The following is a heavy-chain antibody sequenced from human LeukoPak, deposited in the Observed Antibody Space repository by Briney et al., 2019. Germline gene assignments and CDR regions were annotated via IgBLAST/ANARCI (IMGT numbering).Heavy chain of an antibody. Sequence: SETLSLTCTVSGGSISSYYWSWIRQPPGKGLEWIGYIYYSGSTNYNPSLKSRVTISVDTSKNQFSLKLSSVTAADTAVYYCARHPVAVAGLRGYYYGMDVWGQGTTVTVSS. CDR1: GGSISSYY. CDR2: IYYSGST. V-gene: IGHV4-59*08. J-gene: IGHJ6*02. D-gene: IGHD6-19*01. CDR3: ARHPVAVAGLRGYYYGMDV.